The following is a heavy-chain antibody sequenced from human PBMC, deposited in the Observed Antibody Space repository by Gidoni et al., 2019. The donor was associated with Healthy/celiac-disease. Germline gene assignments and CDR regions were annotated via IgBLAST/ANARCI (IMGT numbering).Heavy chain of an antibody. CDR1: GRSISRGGYY. CDR2: IYYSGGT. Sequence: QVQLQESGPGLVKPPQTLSLTCTFSGRSISRGGYYWSWIRQHPGKGLEWIGYIYYSGGTYYNPSLKSGVTIAVDTSKNQFSLKLSSVAAADAAVDYCARESPAVTGGGREIDYWGQGTLVTVSS. CDR3: ARESPAVTGGGREIDY. V-gene: IGHV4-31*03. J-gene: IGHJ4*02. D-gene: IGHD7-27*01.